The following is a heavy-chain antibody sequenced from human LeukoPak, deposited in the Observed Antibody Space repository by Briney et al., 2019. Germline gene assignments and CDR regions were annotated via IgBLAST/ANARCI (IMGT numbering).Heavy chain of an antibody. CDR1: GFTFSNYAM. CDR2: IYHSGST. J-gene: IGHJ6*02. CDR3: ARDLVRGPHYYYGMDV. D-gene: IGHD3-10*01. V-gene: IGHV4-4*02. Sequence: PGGSLRLSCAASGFTFSNYAMIWVRQAPGKGLEWIGEIYHSGSTNYNPSLKSRVTISVDKSKNQFSLKLSSVTAADTAVYYCARDLVRGPHYYYGMDVWGQGTTVTVSS.